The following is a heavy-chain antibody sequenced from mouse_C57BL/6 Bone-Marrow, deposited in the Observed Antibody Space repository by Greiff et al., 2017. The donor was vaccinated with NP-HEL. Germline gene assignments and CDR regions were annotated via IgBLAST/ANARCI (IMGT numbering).Heavy chain of an antibody. V-gene: IGHV5-12*01. J-gene: IGHJ4*01. CDR1: GFTFSDYY. Sequence: DVKLVESGGGLVQPGGSLKLSCAASGFTFSDYYMYWVRQTPEKRLEWVAYISNGGGSTYYPDTVKGRFTISRDNAKNTLYLQMSRLKSEDTAMYYCARRGSSHSYYAMDYWGQGTSVTVSS. CDR2: ISNGGGST. D-gene: IGHD1-1*01. CDR3: ARRGSSHSYYAMDY.